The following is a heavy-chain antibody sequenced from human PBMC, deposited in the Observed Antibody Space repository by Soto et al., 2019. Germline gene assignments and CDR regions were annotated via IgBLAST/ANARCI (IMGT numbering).Heavy chain of an antibody. V-gene: IGHV3-48*01. J-gene: IGHJ5*02. CDR2: ISSSSSTI. D-gene: IGHD6-19*01. CDR3: ASSGWNWFDPSRNWFDP. CDR1: GFTFSSYS. Sequence: GGSLRLSCAASGFTFSSYSMNWVRQAPGKGLEWVSYISSSSSTIYYADSVKGRFTISRDNAKNSLYLQMNSLRAEDTAVYYCASSGWNWFDPSRNWFDPWGQGTLVTVSS.